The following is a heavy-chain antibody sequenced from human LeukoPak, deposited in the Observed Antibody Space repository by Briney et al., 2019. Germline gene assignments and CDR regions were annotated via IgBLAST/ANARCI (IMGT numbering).Heavy chain of an antibody. Sequence: SETLSLTCTVSGDSISSYYWSWIRQPAGKGLEWIGRIHTSGSTNHNPSLTSRVTMSVDTSKNQISLNLTSVTAADAAVYYCARDLGYDGFDWAPWGQGTLVTVSS. CDR1: GDSISSYY. CDR2: IHTSGST. J-gene: IGHJ5*02. D-gene: IGHD5-12*01. V-gene: IGHV4-4*07. CDR3: ARDLGYDGFDWAP.